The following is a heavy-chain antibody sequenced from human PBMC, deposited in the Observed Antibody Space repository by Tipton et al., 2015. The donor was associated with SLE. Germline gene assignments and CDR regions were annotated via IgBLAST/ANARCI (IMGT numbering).Heavy chain of an antibody. CDR2: IYYSGST. V-gene: IGHV4-61*08. CDR1: GGSISSGGYY. CDR3: ARDREDYYDSSGFDP. Sequence: TLSLTCTVSGGSISSGGYYWSWIRQPPGKGLEWIGYIYYSGSTNYNPSLKSRVTISVDTSKNQFSLKLSSVTAADTAVYYCARDREDYYDSSGFDPWGQGTLVTVSS. D-gene: IGHD3-22*01. J-gene: IGHJ5*02.